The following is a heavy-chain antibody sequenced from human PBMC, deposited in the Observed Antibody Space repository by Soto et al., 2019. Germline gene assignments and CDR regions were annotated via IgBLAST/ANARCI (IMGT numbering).Heavy chain of an antibody. D-gene: IGHD6-19*01. Sequence: GGSLRLSCAASGFSVYSNYMSWVRQAPGKGLEWVSVIYMNGSTDYADSVQGRFTISIDIYKNTLFLQMNSLRADDTAVYFCSGHPSGDKGGDWFLGMEVWGQGTTVNVSS. CDR1: GFSVYSNY. CDR3: SGHPSGDKGGDWFLGMEV. J-gene: IGHJ6*02. V-gene: IGHV3-53*01. CDR2: IYMNGST.